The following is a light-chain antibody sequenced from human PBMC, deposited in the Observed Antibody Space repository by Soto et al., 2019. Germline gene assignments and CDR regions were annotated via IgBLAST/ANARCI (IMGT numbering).Light chain of an antibody. CDR1: QGISSF. CDR3: QQYLSYPYT. V-gene: IGKV1-8*01. Sequence: AIRMTQSPSSISASTGDRVTITCRASQGISSFLAWYQQKPGKAPKLLIYAAATLQRGAPSRFSASGSGTDFTLTISRLQSEDFATYFWQQYLSYPYTCGQGTKLEI. J-gene: IGKJ2*01. CDR2: AAA.